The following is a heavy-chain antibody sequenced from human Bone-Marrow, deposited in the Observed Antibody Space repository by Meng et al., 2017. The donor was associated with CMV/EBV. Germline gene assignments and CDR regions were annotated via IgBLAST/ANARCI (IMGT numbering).Heavy chain of an antibody. V-gene: IGHV1-8*03. CDR2: MNPNSGNT. CDR1: GYTFTSYD. J-gene: IGHJ6*02. Sequence: ASVKVSCKASGYTFTSYDINWVRQATGQGLEWMGWMNPNSGNTGYAQKFQGRVTITRNTSISTAYMELRSLRSDDTAVYYCACGDFWSGHYYYYGMDVWGQGTTVTVSS. D-gene: IGHD3-3*01. CDR3: ACGDFWSGHYYYYGMDV.